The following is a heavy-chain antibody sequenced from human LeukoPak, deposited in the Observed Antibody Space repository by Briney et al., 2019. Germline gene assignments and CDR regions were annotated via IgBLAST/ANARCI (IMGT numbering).Heavy chain of an antibody. Sequence: GGSLRLSCAASGFTFSSYGMHWVRQAPGKGLEWVAVISYDGSNKYYADSVKGRFTISRDNSKNTLYLQMNSLRAEDTAVYYCAREGPSGDYVSGYGMDVWGQGTTVTVSS. J-gene: IGHJ6*02. CDR3: AREGPSGDYVSGYGMDV. CDR1: GFTFSSYG. D-gene: IGHD4-17*01. CDR2: ISYDGSNK. V-gene: IGHV3-30*03.